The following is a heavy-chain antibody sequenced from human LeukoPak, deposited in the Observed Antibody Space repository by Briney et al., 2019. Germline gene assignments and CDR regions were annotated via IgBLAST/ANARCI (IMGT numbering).Heavy chain of an antibody. CDR3: VKDSLYSGSYLDY. Sequence: PGGSLRLSCAASGFTFSSYAMSWVRQAPGKGLEWVSAISGSGGSTYYADSVKGRFTISRDNSKNTLYLQMNSLRAEDTAVYYCVKDSLYSGSYLDYWGQGTLVTVSS. V-gene: IGHV3-23*01. CDR1: GFTFSSYA. J-gene: IGHJ4*02. CDR2: ISGSGGST. D-gene: IGHD1-26*01.